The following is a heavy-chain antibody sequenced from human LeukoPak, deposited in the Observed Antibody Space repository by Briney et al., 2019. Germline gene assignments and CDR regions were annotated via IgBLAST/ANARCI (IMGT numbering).Heavy chain of an antibody. J-gene: IGHJ4*02. CDR2: FDPEDGET. CDR3: ATRIVVVPAAISRQFDY. CDR1: GYTFTSYA. D-gene: IGHD2-2*01. Sequence: ALVKVSCKASGYTFTSYAMNWVRQAPGQGLEWMGGFDPEDGETIYAQKFQGRVTMTEDTSTDTAYMELSSLRSEDTAVYYCATRIVVVPAAISRQFDYWGQGTLVTVSS. V-gene: IGHV1-24*01.